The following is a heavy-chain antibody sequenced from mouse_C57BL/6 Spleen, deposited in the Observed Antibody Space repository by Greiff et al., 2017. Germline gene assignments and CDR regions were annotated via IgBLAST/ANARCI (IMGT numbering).Heavy chain of an antibody. CDR2: IHPNSGST. V-gene: IGHV1-64*01. J-gene: IGHJ4*01. CDR3: ARYLTKVVDAMDY. D-gene: IGHD1-1*01. Sequence: QVQLQQPGAELVKPGASVKLSCKASGYTFTSYWMHWVKQRPGQGLEWIGMIHPNSGSTNYNEKFKSKATLTVDKSSSTAYMPLSSLTSEDSAVYYCARYLTKVVDAMDYWGQGTSVTVSS. CDR1: GYTFTSYW.